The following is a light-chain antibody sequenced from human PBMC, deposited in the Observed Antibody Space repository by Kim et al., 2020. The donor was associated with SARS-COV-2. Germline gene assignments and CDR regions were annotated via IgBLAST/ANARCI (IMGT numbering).Light chain of an antibody. Sequence: DIQMTQSPSSLSASVVDRVTITCQASQDINNHLNWYQQKPGKGPKLLIYDASNLKTGVPSRFSGRGSGTDFTFTISSLQAEDFATYYCQQYDNLPHFGGGTKVDIK. J-gene: IGKJ4*01. CDR2: DAS. CDR3: QQYDNLPH. CDR1: QDINNH. V-gene: IGKV1-33*01.